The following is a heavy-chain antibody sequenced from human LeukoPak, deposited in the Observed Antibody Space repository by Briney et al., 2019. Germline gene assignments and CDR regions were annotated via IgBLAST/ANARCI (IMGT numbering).Heavy chain of an antibody. CDR3: ALRASGWYAVGPRWFDP. CDR1: GGSFSGYY. V-gene: IGHV4-34*01. CDR2: INHSGST. J-gene: IGHJ5*02. D-gene: IGHD6-19*01. Sequence: TSETLSLTCAVYGGSFSGYYWSWIRQPPGKGLEWIGEINHSGSTNYNPSLKSRVTISVDTSKNQFSLKLSSVTAADTAVYYCALRASGWYAVGPRWFDPWGQGTLVTVSS.